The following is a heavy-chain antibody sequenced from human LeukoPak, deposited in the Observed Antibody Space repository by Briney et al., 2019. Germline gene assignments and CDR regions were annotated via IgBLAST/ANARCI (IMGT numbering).Heavy chain of an antibody. J-gene: IGHJ4*02. CDR1: GFTFSSYS. CDR2: ISSSSSYI. Sequence: PGGSLRLSCAASGFTFSSYSMNWVRQAPGKGLEWVSSISSSSSYIYYADSVKGRFTISRDNAKNSLYLQMNNLRAEDTAVYYCARDREWLETFDYWGQGTLVTVSS. V-gene: IGHV3-21*01. D-gene: IGHD6-19*01. CDR3: ARDREWLETFDY.